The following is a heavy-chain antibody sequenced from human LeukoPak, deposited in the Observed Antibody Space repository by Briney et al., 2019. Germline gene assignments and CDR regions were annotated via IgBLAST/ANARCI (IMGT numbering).Heavy chain of an antibody. CDR2: IKQDGSEK. CDR1: GFTFSSYW. J-gene: IGHJ3*02. Sequence: GGSLRLSCAASGFTFSSYWMSWVRQAPGKGLEWVANIKQDGSEKYYVDSVKGRFTISRDNAKNSLYLQMNSLRAEDTAVYYCARVYYYDSRARRLDIWGQGTMVTVSS. D-gene: IGHD3-22*01. V-gene: IGHV3-7*01. CDR3: ARVYYYDSRARRLDI.